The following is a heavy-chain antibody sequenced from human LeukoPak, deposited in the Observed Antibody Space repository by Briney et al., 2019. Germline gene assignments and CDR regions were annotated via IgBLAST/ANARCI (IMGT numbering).Heavy chain of an antibody. V-gene: IGHV3-23*01. J-gene: IGHJ4*02. D-gene: IGHD3-3*01. Sequence: PGGSLRLSCAPSGFTFSSYAMHWVRQAPGKGLEWVSAISGSGGSTYYADSVKGRFTISRDNSKNTLYLQMNSLRAEDTAVYYCARDFRGGYDFWSGYYTPYYFDYWGQGTLVTVSS. CDR3: ARDFRGGYDFWSGYYTPYYFDY. CDR2: ISGSGGST. CDR1: GFTFSSYA.